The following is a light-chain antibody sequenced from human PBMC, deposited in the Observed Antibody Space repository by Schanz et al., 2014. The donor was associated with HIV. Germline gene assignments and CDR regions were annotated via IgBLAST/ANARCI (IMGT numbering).Light chain of an antibody. V-gene: IGLV2-14*03. Sequence: QSVLIQPASVSGSPGQSITISCTGTSSDIGAYNYLSWYQQHPGKAPKLMIYDVNIRPSGVSNRFSGSKSGNTASLTISRLQAEDEADYHCCSFTSSNTLVFGGGTKLTVL. CDR1: SSDIGAYNY. CDR2: DVN. CDR3: CSFTSSNTLV. J-gene: IGLJ2*01.